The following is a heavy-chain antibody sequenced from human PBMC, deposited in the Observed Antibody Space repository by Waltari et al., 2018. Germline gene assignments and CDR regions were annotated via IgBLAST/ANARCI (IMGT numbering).Heavy chain of an antibody. CDR2: INPKNGDT. J-gene: IGHJ4*02. CDR1: GYTFPGYA. V-gene: IGHV1-2*06. D-gene: IGHD3-22*01. Sequence: LVQSGAEVKKPGASGTVSCKASGYTFPGYAILWVRQAPGQGLEWMGRINPKNGDTHYAQKFQGRVAMTTDTSTNTAFMELHSLRSDDTAVYYCLRDSSGSHFDYWGQGTLVTVSS. CDR3: LRDSSGSHFDY.